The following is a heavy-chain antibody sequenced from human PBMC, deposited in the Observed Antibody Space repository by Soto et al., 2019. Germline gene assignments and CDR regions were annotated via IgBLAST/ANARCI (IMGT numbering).Heavy chain of an antibody. J-gene: IGHJ3*02. D-gene: IGHD6-19*01. Sequence: QVQLVESGGGVVQPGRSLRLSCAASGFTFSSYGMHWVRQAPGKGLEWVAVIWYDGSNKYYADSVKGRFTISRDNSKNTLYLQMNSLRAEDTAVYYCATYSDSSGRSDAFDIWGQGTMVTVSS. CDR2: IWYDGSNK. CDR3: ATYSDSSGRSDAFDI. CDR1: GFTFSSYG. V-gene: IGHV3-33*01.